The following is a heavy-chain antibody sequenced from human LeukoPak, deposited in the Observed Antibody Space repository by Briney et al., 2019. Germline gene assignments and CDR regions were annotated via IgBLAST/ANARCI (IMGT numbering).Heavy chain of an antibody. CDR3: ARRTHIVVVPAAILSWFDP. CDR1: GGSISSSSYY. CDR2: IYYSGST. D-gene: IGHD2-2*02. Sequence: SETLSLTCTVSGGSISSSSYYWGWIRQPPGKGLEWIGSIYYSGSTYYNPSLKSRVTISVDTSKNQFSLKLSSVTAADMAVYYCARRTHIVVVPAAILSWFDPWGQGTLVTVSS. V-gene: IGHV4-39*01. J-gene: IGHJ5*02.